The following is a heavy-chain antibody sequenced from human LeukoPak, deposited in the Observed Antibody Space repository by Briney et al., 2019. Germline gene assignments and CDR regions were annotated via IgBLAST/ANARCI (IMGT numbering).Heavy chain of an antibody. V-gene: IGHV1-3*04. J-gene: IGHJ4*02. CDR1: GYTFTTYA. Sequence: ASVKVSCKASGYTFTTYAIHWVRQAPGQSLEWMGWINTGNGNTKYSQNFQGRVTITRDTSASTAYMDPTSLRSEDTAVYYCARAWTPDIAVAGIFDSWGQGAQVTVSS. CDR3: ARAWTPDIAVAGIFDS. CDR2: INTGNGNT. D-gene: IGHD6-19*01.